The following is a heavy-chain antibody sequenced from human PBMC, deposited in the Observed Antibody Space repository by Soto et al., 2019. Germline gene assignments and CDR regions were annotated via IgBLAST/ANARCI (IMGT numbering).Heavy chain of an antibody. Sequence: GASVKVSCKASGGTFSSYAISWVRQAPGQGLEWVGGIIPIFGTANYAQKFQGRVTITADESTSTAYMELSSLRSEDTAVYYCARDGRGTMVVPNDAFDIWGQGTMVTVSS. V-gene: IGHV1-69*13. CDR3: ARDGRGTMVVPNDAFDI. CDR2: IIPIFGTA. J-gene: IGHJ3*02. CDR1: GGTFSSYA. D-gene: IGHD2-15*01.